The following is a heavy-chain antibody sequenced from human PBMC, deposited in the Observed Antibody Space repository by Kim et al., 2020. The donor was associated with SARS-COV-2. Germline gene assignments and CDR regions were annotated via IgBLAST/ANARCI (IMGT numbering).Heavy chain of an antibody. D-gene: IGHD6-13*01. Sequence: ASVKVSCKASGYTLSTYGISWVRQAPGQGLEWMGWINTYNGNTNYAQKFQGRVTMTTDTSTSTAYMELRSLRSDDTAVYYCARDILYSTSPRWFDPWGQGTLVTVSS. V-gene: IGHV1-18*04. J-gene: IGHJ5*02. CDR2: INTYNGNT. CDR3: ARDILYSTSPRWFDP. CDR1: GYTLSTYG.